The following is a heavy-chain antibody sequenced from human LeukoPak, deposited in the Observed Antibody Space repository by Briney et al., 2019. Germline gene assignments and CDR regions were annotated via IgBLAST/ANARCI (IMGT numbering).Heavy chain of an antibody. CDR3: ARDALPDCSSTSCYKAPFDP. D-gene: IGHD2-2*02. CDR2: IYTSGST. Sequence: SETLSLTCTVSGGSISSYYWSWIRQPAGKGLEWIGRIYTSGSTNYNPSLKSRVTMSVDTSKNQFSLKLSSVTAAGTAVYYCARDALPDCSSTSCYKAPFDPWGQGTLVTVSS. CDR1: GGSISSYY. J-gene: IGHJ5*02. V-gene: IGHV4-4*07.